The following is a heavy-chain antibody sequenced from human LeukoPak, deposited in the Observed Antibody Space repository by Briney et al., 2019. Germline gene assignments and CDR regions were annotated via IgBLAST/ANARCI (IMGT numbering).Heavy chain of an antibody. V-gene: IGHV1-8*01. D-gene: IGHD3-9*01. J-gene: IGHJ6*02. CDR3: ARGSRGRYFDWFTHHYYYYYGMDV. CDR2: MNPNSGNT. Sequence: VASVKVSCKASGYTFTSYDINWVRQATGQGLEWMGWMNPNSGNTGYAQKFQGRVTMIRNTSISTAYMELSSLRSEDTAVYYCARGSRGRYFDWFTHHYYYYYGMDVWGQGTTVTVSS. CDR1: GYTFTSYD.